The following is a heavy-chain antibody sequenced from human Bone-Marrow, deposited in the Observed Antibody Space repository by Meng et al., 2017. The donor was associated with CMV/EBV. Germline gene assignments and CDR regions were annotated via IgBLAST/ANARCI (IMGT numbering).Heavy chain of an antibody. CDR3: ARVAAAGRGMDV. CDR1: EFTFSSLW. Sequence: GESLKISCAASEFTFSSLWMTWVRQAPGEGLEWVANINQDQSQKNYVDSVRGRFTISRDNAKNSLFLQMNSLRGEDTAVYYCARVAAAGRGMDVWGQGTTVTVSS. V-gene: IGHV3-7*04. CDR2: INQDQSQK. D-gene: IGHD6-13*01. J-gene: IGHJ6*02.